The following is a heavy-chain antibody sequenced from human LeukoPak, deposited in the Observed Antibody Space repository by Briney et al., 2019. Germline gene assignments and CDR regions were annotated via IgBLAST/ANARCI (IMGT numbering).Heavy chain of an antibody. D-gene: IGHD6-6*01. V-gene: IGHV3-66*01. J-gene: IGHJ4*02. CDR1: TFTVSTNY. Sequence: GGSLRLSCAVSTFTVSTNYMTWVRQAPGKGLEWVSMIYTGGSPYYADSVKGRFTISRDNAKNSLYLQMSSLRDEDTAVYYCVRYSSISQDYWGQGTLVTVSS. CDR3: VRYSSISQDY. CDR2: IYTGGSP.